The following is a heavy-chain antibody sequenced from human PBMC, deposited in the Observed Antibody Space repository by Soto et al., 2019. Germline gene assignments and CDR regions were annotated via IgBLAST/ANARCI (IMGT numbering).Heavy chain of an antibody. CDR1: GVTFVDYA. V-gene: IGHV3-9*01. D-gene: IGHD3-22*01. J-gene: IGHJ3*02. CDR2: ISWNSGSI. CDR3: AKVPRPDYYDSSGYYYGAFDI. Sequence: VGLIRLSWTAAGVTFVDYARHWVRQAPGKGLEWVSGISWNSGSIGYADSVKGRFTISRDNAKNSLYLQMNSLRAEDTALYYCAKVPRPDYYDSSGYYYGAFDIWGQGTMVTVSS.